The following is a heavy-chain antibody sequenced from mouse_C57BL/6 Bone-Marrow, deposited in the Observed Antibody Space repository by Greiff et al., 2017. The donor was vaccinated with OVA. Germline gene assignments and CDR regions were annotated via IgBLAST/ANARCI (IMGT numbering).Heavy chain of an antibody. J-gene: IGHJ4*01. CDR2: IDPENGDT. V-gene: IGHV14-4*01. D-gene: IGHD2-14*01. CDR1: GFNIKDDY. Sequence: VQLQQSGAELVRPGASVKLSCTASGFNIKDDYMHWVKQRPEQGLEWIGWIDPENGDTEYASKFQGKATITADTSSNTAYLQLSSLTSEDSAVYYCARNYRGSYAMDYWGQGTSVTVSS. CDR3: ARNYRGSYAMDY.